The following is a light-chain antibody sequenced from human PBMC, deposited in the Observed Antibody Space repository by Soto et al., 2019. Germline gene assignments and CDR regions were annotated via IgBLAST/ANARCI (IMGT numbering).Light chain of an antibody. Sequence: EVVVYQSPVSLSVTPGERVTLSCRASQSVRSNLAWYQQKPGQSPRLLIYGASTRATGIPARFSGSGSGTEFTLAFCSLQSEDCALSFCQQSGTSPRTFTEGTKVDIK. CDR1: QSVRSN. J-gene: IGKJ1*01. V-gene: IGKV3-15*01. CDR2: GAS. CDR3: QQSGTSPRT.